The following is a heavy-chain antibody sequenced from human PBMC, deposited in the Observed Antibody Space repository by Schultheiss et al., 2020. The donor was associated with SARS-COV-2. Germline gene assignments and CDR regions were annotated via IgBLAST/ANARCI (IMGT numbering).Heavy chain of an antibody. J-gene: IGHJ4*02. CDR1: GGSISSSNW. CDR3: ARRTGAAVADSIDY. D-gene: IGHD6-19*01. V-gene: IGHV4-4*02. Sequence: SETLSLTCAVSGGSISSSNWWSWVRQPPGKGLEWIGEIYHSGSTNYNPSLKSRVTISVDTSKNQFSLKLSSVTAADTAVYYCARRTGAAVADSIDYWGQGTLVTVAS. CDR2: IYHSGST.